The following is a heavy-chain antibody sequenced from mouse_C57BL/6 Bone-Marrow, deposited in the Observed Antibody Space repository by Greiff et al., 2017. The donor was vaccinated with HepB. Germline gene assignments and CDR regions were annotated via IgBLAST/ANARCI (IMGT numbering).Heavy chain of an antibody. CDR3: ASDYDPAY. D-gene: IGHD2-4*01. V-gene: IGHV2-2*01. Sequence: QVQLKESGPGLVQPSQSLSITCTVSGFSLTSYGVHWVRQSPGKGLEWLGVIWSGGSTDYNAAFISRLSISKDNSKSQVFFKMNSLQADDTAIYYCASDYDPAYWGQGTLVTVSA. CDR1: GFSLTSYG. CDR2: IWSGGST. J-gene: IGHJ3*01.